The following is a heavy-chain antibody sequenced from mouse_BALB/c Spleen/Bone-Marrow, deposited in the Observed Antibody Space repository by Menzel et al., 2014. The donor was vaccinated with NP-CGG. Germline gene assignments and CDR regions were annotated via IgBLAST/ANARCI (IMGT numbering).Heavy chain of an antibody. J-gene: IGHJ4*01. D-gene: IGHD3-1*01. CDR1: YN. V-gene: IGHV1-12*01. CDR2: IYPGNGDT. CDR3: ARSGSSGYYAMDY. Sequence: YNMHWVKQTPGQGLEWIGAIYPGNGDTSYNQKFKGKATLTADKSSSTAYMQLSSLTSEDSAVYYCARSGSSGYYAMDYWGQGTSVTVSS.